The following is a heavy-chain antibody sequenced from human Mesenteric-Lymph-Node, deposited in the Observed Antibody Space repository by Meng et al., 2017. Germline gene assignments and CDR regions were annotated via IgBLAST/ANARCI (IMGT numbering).Heavy chain of an antibody. Sequence: ELQLVESGGGLVKPGGSLRLSCAASGFTSSSYSMNWFRQAPGKGLDWVSSISSSSSYIYYADSVKGRFTISRDNAKNSLYLQMNSLRAEDTAVYYCARNVRLRDGYNSDYWGQGTLVTVSS. D-gene: IGHD5-24*01. V-gene: IGHV3-21*01. J-gene: IGHJ4*02. CDR3: ARNVRLRDGYNSDY. CDR1: GFTSSSYS. CDR2: ISSSSSYI.